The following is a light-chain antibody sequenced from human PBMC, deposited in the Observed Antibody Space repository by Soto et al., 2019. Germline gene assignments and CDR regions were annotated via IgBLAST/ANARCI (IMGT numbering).Light chain of an antibody. J-gene: IGKJ1*01. CDR1: QSISVW. CDR2: KAS. CDR3: QQYNNRWT. Sequence: LSASVGDRVTITCRASQSISVWLAWFQQKPGNAPKLLIYKASTLESGVPSRFSGSRSGTEFTLTISSLQPDDSATYYCQQYNNRWTFGQGTKVDIK. V-gene: IGKV1-5*03.